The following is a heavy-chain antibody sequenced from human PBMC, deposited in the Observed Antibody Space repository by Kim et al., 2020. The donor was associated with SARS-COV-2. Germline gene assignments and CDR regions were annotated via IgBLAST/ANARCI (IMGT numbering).Heavy chain of an antibody. CDR1: GFTFSNYW. Sequence: GGSLRLSCAASGFTFSNYWMSWVRQAPGKGLEWVANINQDGTQKSYVDSMKGRFTISRDNAKNSLYLQMNSLRAEDTALYFCARDSRSTSANGWGQGTLVTLSS. V-gene: IGHV3-7*01. CDR2: INQDGTQK. D-gene: IGHD2-2*01. CDR3: ARDSRSTSANG. J-gene: IGHJ1*01.